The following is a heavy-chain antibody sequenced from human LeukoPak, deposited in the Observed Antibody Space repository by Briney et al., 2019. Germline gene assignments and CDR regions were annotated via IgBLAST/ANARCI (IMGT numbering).Heavy chain of an antibody. J-gene: IGHJ4*02. Sequence: ASVKVSCKTSGGTFSSNVISWVRQAPGQGLEWMGWINPNSGGTNYAQKFQGRVTMTRDTSISTAYMELSRLRSDDTAVYYCARDRTGRLDYWGQGTLVTVSS. V-gene: IGHV1-2*02. CDR1: GGTFSSNV. D-gene: IGHD1-1*01. CDR2: INPNSGGT. CDR3: ARDRTGRLDY.